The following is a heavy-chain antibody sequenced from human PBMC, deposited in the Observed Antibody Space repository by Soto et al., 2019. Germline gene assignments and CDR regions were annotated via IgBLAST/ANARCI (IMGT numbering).Heavy chain of an antibody. V-gene: IGHV4-59*01. D-gene: IGHD3-10*01. CDR1: GGSISSYY. CDR3: ARGGSYGSGRMDWYFDL. CDR2: IYYSGST. J-gene: IGHJ2*01. Sequence: QVQLQESGPGLVKPSETLSLTCTVSGGSISSYYWSWIRQPPGKGLEWIGYIYYSGSTNYNPSLKSRVTISVDTSKNQFSLKLSSVTAADTAVYYCARGGSYGSGRMDWYFDLWGRGTLVTVSS.